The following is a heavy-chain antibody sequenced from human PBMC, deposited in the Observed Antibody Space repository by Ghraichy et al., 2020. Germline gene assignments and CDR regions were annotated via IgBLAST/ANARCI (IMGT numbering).Heavy chain of an antibody. D-gene: IGHD6-19*01. V-gene: IGHV3-30*02. Sequence: LSLTCAASGFTFSSYAMHWVRQAPGKGLEWVAFIRNDGNNKYYADSVKGRFTISRDNSKNTLYLQMNSLRAEDTAVYYCAKGDSGWGQGTLVTVSS. CDR1: GFTFSSYA. CDR3: AKGDSG. CDR2: IRNDGNNK. J-gene: IGHJ4*02.